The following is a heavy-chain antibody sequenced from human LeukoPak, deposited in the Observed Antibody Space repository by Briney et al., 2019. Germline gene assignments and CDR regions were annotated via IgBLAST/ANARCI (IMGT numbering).Heavy chain of an antibody. Sequence: SETLSLTCTVSGGSISSSSYYWGWIRQPPGKGLEWVGTIYYTGSTYYNPSLKSRVTISVDTSKNQCSLKLSSVTAADTAVYFCASGSSGYDPWGQGTLVTVSS. CDR3: ASGSSGYDP. CDR2: IYYTGST. D-gene: IGHD5-12*01. J-gene: IGHJ5*02. CDR1: GGSISSSSYY. V-gene: IGHV4-39*07.